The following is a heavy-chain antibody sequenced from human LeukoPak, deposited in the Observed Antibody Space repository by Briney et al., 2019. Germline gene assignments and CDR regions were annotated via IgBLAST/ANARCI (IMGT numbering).Heavy chain of an antibody. J-gene: IGHJ4*02. CDR2: IYSGGST. V-gene: IGHV3-53*01. CDR3: AAHGRCSYGYGY. Sequence: GGSLRLSCAASGFTVSSNYMSWVRQAPGKGLEWVSVIYSGGSTYYADSAKGRFTISRDNSKNTLYLQMNSLRAEDTAVYYCAAHGRCSYGYGYWGQGTLVTVSS. D-gene: IGHD5-18*01. CDR1: GFTVSSNY.